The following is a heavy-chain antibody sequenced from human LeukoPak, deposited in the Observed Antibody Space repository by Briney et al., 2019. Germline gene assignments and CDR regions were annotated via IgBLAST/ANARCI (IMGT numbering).Heavy chain of an antibody. CDR1: GYTFTGYY. V-gene: IGHV1-2*02. CDR2: INPNSGGT. Sequence: ASVKVSCKASGYTFTGYYMHWVRQAPGQGLEWMGWINPNSGGTNYAQKFQGRVTMTRDTSISTAYMELSRLRSDDTAVYCCARGLAAAGTRAYWFDPWGQGTLVTVSS. J-gene: IGHJ5*02. CDR3: ARGLAAAGTRAYWFDP. D-gene: IGHD6-13*01.